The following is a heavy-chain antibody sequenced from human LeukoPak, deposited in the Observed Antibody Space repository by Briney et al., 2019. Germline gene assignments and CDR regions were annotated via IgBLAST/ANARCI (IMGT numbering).Heavy chain of an antibody. Sequence: GSLRLSCAASGFTFSSYWMSWIRQPPGKGLEWIGEINHSGSTNYNPSLKSRVTISVDTSKNQFSLKLSSVTAADTAVYYCARGLHLWGYWGQGTLVTVSS. J-gene: IGHJ4*02. CDR2: INHSGST. V-gene: IGHV4-34*01. D-gene: IGHD7-27*01. CDR1: GFTFSSYW. CDR3: ARGLHLWGY.